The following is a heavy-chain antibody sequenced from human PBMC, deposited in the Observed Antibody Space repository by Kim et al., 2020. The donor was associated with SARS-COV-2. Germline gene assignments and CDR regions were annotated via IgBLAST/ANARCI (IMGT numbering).Heavy chain of an antibody. CDR2: ISTDSGAT. CDR3: ARGDTVVASRYYYAMDV. D-gene: IGHD5-18*01. Sequence: ASVKVSCKASGYTFTDYYIHWVRQAPGQGLEWMAWISTDSGATNYAQKFQDRITMTRDTSINTTYMELRNLRSDDTAAYFCARGDTVVASRYYYAMDVWGQGTTVPVSS. V-gene: IGHV1-2*02. CDR1: GYTFTDYY. J-gene: IGHJ6*01.